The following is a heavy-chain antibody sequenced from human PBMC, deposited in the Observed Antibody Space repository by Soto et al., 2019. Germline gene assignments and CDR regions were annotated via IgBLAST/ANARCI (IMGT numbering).Heavy chain of an antibody. CDR1: GCTFSSYS. CDR2: ISSSSSYI. CDR3: ASFFHGVFDY. V-gene: IGHV3-21*01. J-gene: IGHJ4*02. Sequence: GGSLRLSCAASGCTFSSYSMNWVRQAPGKGLEWVSSISSSSSYIYYADSVKGRFTISRDNAKNSLYLQMNSLRAEDTAVYYCASFFHGVFDYWGQGTLVTVSS. D-gene: IGHD4-17*01.